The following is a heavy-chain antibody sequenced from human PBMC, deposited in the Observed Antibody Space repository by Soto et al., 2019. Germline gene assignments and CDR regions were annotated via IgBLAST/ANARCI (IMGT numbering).Heavy chain of an antibody. CDR1: GFTFSSYA. J-gene: IGHJ4*02. CDR2: ISDVGSNK. V-gene: IGHV3-30*09. D-gene: IGHD6-19*01. CDR3: ARDGGWYGVY. Sequence: VQLLESGGGLVQPGGSLRLSCAASGFTFSSYAMSWVRQAPGKGLEWVAVISDVGSNKYYADSVRGRFAISRDNSKNTLYLQMNSLRAEDTAVYYCARDGGWYGVYWGQGTLVTVSS.